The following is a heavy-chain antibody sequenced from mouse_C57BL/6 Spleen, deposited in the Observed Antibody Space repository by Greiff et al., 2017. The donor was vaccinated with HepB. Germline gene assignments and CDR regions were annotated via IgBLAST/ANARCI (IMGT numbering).Heavy chain of an antibody. CDR1: GFNIKNTY. J-gene: IGHJ2*01. D-gene: IGHD2-2*01. V-gene: IGHV14-3*01. CDR2: IDPANGNT. CDR3: GRGGIYDGYGGGFDY. Sequence: EVQLQQSVAELVRPGASVKLSCTASGFNIKNTYMHWVKQRPEQGLEWIGRIDPANGNTKYAPKFQGKATITADTSSNTAYLQLSSLTSEDTAIYYCGRGGIYDGYGGGFDYWGQGTTLTVSS.